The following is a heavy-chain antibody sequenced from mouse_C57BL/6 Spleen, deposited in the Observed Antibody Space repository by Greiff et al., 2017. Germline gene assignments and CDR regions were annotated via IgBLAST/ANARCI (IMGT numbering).Heavy chain of an antibody. CDR3: ARHGHYGSRYYFDY. CDR2: ISSGGSYT. CDR1: GFTFSSYG. D-gene: IGHD1-1*01. J-gene: IGHJ2*01. V-gene: IGHV5-6*01. Sequence: EVQVVESGGDLVKPGGSLKLSCAASGFTFSSYGMSWVRQTPDKRLEWVATISSGGSYTYYPDSVKGRFTISRDHAKNTLYLQMSRLKSEDTDMYYCARHGHYGSRYYFDYWGQGTTLTVSS.